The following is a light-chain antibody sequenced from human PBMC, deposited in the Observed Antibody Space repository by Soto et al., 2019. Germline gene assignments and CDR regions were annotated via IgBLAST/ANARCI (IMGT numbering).Light chain of an antibody. CDR3: AAWDDSLSGLYV. CDR2: RNN. CDR1: SSNIGSNY. J-gene: IGLJ1*01. V-gene: IGLV1-47*01. Sequence: QSVLTQPPSASGTHGHGVSISCSGSSSNIGSNYVYWYQQLPGTAPKLLIYRNNQRPSGVPDRFSGSKSGTSASLAISGLRSEDEADYYCAAWDDSLSGLYVFGTGTKVTVL.